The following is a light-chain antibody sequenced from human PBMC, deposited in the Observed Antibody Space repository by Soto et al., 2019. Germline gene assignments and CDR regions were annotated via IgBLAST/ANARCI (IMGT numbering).Light chain of an antibody. CDR3: QQRSNWLLT. CDR1: QSVSSY. CDR2: DAS. V-gene: IGKV3-11*01. Sequence: EIVLTQSPGTLSLSPGERAALSCRASQSVSSYLAWYQQKPGQAPRLLIYDASNRATGIPARFSGSGSGTDCTLTISSLEPEDVAVYYCQQRSNWLLTFGQGTRLEIK. J-gene: IGKJ5*01.